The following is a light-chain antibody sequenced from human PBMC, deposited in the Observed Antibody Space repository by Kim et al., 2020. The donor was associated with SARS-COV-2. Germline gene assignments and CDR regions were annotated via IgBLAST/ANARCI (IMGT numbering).Light chain of an antibody. V-gene: IGLV3-1*01. J-gene: IGLJ1*01. CDR1: NLGDKY. Sequence: SYELTQPPSVSVSPGQTASISCSGDNLGDKYVCWYQQRPGQSPRLIIYQDNKRPSGIPDRFSGSNSGNTATLAISGTQPMDEADYCCQAWDDSTEVFGPGTKVTVL. CDR2: QDN. CDR3: QAWDDSTEV.